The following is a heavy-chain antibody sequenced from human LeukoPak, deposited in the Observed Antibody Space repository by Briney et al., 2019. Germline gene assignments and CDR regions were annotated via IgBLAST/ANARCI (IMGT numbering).Heavy chain of an antibody. Sequence: GGSLRLPCAASGFTFSSYGMHWVRQAPGKGLEWVAVISYDGSNKYYADSVKGRFTISRDNSKNTLYLQMNSLSAEDTAVYYCAKLYYYDSSGYYFPRNFDYWGQGTLVTVSS. D-gene: IGHD3-22*01. CDR3: AKLYYYDSSGYYFPRNFDY. V-gene: IGHV3-30*18. J-gene: IGHJ4*02. CDR1: GFTFSSYG. CDR2: ISYDGSNK.